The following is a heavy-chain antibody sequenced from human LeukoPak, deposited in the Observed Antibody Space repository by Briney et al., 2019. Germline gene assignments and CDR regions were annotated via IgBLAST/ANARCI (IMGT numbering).Heavy chain of an antibody. CDR3: ARGQALYYYYYYMDV. V-gene: IGHV3-64*01. J-gene: IGHJ6*03. Sequence: GGSLRLSCAASGFTFSSYAMHRVRQAPGKGLEYVSAISSNGGSTYYANSVKGRFTISRDNSKNTLYLQMGSLRAEDMAVYYCARGQALYYYYYYMDVWGKGTTVTISS. CDR2: ISSNGGST. CDR1: GFTFSSYA.